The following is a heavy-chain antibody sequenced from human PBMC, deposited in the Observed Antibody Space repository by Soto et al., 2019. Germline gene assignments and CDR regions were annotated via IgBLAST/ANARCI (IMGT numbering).Heavy chain of an antibody. CDR3: ASGTNGAFFVY. V-gene: IGHV3-11*01. CDR2: ISSRSSTI. CDR1: GFTFSDYY. J-gene: IGHJ4*02. Sequence: QVQLVESGGGLVKPGGSLRLSCAASGFTFSDYYMSWIRQATGKGLEWVSYISSRSSTIFYADSVKGRFTISRDNVKNSLSLQMNSLRAEDTAVYYCASGTNGAFFVYWGQGILVSVSS. D-gene: IGHD2-8*01.